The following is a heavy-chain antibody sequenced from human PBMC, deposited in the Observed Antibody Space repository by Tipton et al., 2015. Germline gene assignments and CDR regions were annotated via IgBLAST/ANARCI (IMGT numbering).Heavy chain of an antibody. J-gene: IGHJ4*02. Sequence: SLRLSCEVSGIEFKCAWMNWVRQAPGKGLEWVSYISSRSSTIYYADSVKGRFTISRDNANNSLHLQMHSLRDEDTAVYYCATKLYASAWDYWGQGTLVTVSS. CDR3: ATKLYASAWDY. V-gene: IGHV3-48*02. CDR1: GIEFKCAW. CDR2: ISSRSSTI. D-gene: IGHD6-19*01.